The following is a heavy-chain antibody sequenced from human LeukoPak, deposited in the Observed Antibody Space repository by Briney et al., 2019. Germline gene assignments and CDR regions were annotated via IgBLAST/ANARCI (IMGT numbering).Heavy chain of an antibody. J-gene: IGHJ3*02. Sequence: GGSLRLSCAASGFTLSSYWMSWVRQAPGKGLEWVAKIKPDGSEKYYVDSLKGRLTISRDNGKNSVYLQMNSLRAEDTAVYYCAISGVNIYECALDIWGQGTMVTVSS. V-gene: IGHV3-7*01. D-gene: IGHD2/OR15-2a*01. CDR3: AISGVNIYECALDI. CDR2: IKPDGSEK. CDR1: GFTLSSYW.